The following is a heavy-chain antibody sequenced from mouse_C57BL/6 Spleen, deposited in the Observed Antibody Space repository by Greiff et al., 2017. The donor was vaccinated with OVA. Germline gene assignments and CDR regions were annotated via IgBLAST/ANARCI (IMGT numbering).Heavy chain of an antibody. CDR3: TSSQPSNWGAY. Sequence: VQLQQSGTVLARPGASVKMSCKTSGYTFTSYWMHWVKQRPGQGLEWIGAIYPGNSDTSYNQKFKGKAKLTAVTSASTAYMELSSLTNEDSAVYYCTSSQPSNWGAYWGQGTLVTVSA. J-gene: IGHJ3*01. CDR1: GYTFTSYW. D-gene: IGHD4-1*01. V-gene: IGHV1-5*01. CDR2: IYPGNSDT.